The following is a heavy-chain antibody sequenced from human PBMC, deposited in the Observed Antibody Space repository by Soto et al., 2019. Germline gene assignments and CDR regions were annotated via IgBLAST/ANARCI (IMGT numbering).Heavy chain of an antibody. J-gene: IGHJ4*02. V-gene: IGHV4-59*08. D-gene: IGHD1-1*01. CDR1: GGSNSTYY. CDR3: ARRYARAFDY. Sequence: QVQLQESGPGLVKPSETLSLTCTVSGGSNSTYYWSWIQQPPGKGLEWIGYIYYSGSTYHNPSLKIRGTLPVATSTNQFALTLSSVTAADRAVYYCARRYARAFDYWGQGTLVSVSS. CDR2: IYYSGST.